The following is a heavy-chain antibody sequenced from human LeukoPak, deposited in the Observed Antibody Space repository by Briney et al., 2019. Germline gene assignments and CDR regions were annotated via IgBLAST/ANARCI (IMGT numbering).Heavy chain of an antibody. D-gene: IGHD3-16*01. CDR3: ARDLFGEMVY. CDR2: ISYDGSYK. Sequence: GGSLRLSCAASGFIFSSYAMQWVRQAPGKGLEWVAVISYDGSYKNYADSVKGRFTISRDDSKNTLYLQMNSLRAEDTAVYYCARDLFGEMVYWGQGTLVTVSS. V-gene: IGHV3-30*01. J-gene: IGHJ4*02. CDR1: GFIFSSYA.